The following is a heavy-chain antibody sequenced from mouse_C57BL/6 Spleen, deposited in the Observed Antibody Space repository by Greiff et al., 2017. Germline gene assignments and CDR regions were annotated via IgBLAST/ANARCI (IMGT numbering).Heavy chain of an antibody. CDR2: ISYSGST. V-gene: IGHV3-8*01. CDR3: ARNYYGSVGYFDV. J-gene: IGHJ1*03. Sequence: EVQLQQSGPGLAKPSQTLSLTCSVTGYSITSDYWNWIRKFPGNKLEYMGYISYSGSTYYNPSLKSRISITRDTSKNQYYLQLNSVTTVDTATYYSARNYYGSVGYFDVWGTGTTVTVSS. D-gene: IGHD1-1*01. CDR1: GYSITSDY.